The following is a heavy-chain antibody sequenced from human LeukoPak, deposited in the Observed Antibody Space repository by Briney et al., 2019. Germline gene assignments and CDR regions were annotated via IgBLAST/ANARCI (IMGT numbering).Heavy chain of an antibody. Sequence: ASVKVSCKVSGYTLTELSMHWVRQAPGKGLEWMGGFDPEDGETIYAQKFQGRVTMTEGTSTDTAYMELSSLRSEDTAVYYCATDSGSYSFDYWGQGTLVTVSS. J-gene: IGHJ4*02. CDR1: GYTLTELS. D-gene: IGHD1-26*01. V-gene: IGHV1-24*01. CDR3: ATDSGSYSFDY. CDR2: FDPEDGET.